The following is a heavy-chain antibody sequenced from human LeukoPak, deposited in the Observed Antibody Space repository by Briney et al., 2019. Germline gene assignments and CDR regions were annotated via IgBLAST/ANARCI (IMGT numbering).Heavy chain of an antibody. CDR3: AKMTTVTTGAFDI. CDR1: GFTFDDYA. CDR2: ISWNSGSI. J-gene: IGHJ3*02. Sequence: PGRSLRLSCAASGFTFDDYAMHWVRQAPGKGLEWVSGISWNSGSIGYADSVKGRFTIPRDNAKNSLYLQMNSLRAEDTALYYCAKMTTVTTGAFDIWGQGTMVTVSS. D-gene: IGHD4-17*01. V-gene: IGHV3-9*01.